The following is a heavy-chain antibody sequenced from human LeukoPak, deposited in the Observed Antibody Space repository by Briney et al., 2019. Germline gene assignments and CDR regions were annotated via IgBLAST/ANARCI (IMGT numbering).Heavy chain of an antibody. CDR2: INPNSGGT. Sequence: GASVKVSCEASGYTFTGYYMHWVRQAPGQGLEWMGWINPNSGGTNYAQKFQGKVTMTRDTSISTAYMELSRLRSDDTAVYYCARDGLRRRVAYNWFDPWGQGTLVTVSS. D-gene: IGHD3/OR15-3a*01. V-gene: IGHV1-2*02. J-gene: IGHJ5*02. CDR3: ARDGLRRRVAYNWFDP. CDR1: GYTFTGYY.